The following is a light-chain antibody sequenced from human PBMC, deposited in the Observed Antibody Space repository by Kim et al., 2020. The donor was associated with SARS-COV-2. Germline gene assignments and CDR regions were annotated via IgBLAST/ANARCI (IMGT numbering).Light chain of an antibody. J-gene: IGKJ1*01. CDR1: QDIANS. Sequence: ASVGDRVTIACRASQDIANSLAWYQQKPGKVPQVLIYAASTLQSGVPSRFSGSGSGTEFTLTIGSLQTEDVATYYCQKYNSAPWTFGPGTKVEIK. CDR2: AAS. V-gene: IGKV1-27*01. CDR3: QKYNSAPWT.